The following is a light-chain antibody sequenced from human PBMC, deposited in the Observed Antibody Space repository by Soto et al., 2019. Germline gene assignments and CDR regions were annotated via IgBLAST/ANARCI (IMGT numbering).Light chain of an antibody. V-gene: IGKV1-39*01. CDR1: QSISTY. J-gene: IGKJ1*01. CDR3: QQSSTSPRT. CDR2: AAS. Sequence: DIQMTQSPSSLSASVGDRVTITCRASQSISTYLNWYQQKPGKAPKLLIYAASTLQSGVPSRFSGSGSGTDFRLTITSLQPEDIGTYYCQQSSTSPRTFGQGTNVDFK.